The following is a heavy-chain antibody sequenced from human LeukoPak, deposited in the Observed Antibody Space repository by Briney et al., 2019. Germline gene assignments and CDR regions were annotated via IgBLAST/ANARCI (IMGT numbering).Heavy chain of an antibody. CDR1: GGSITSYY. D-gene: IGHD3-3*01. CDR2: IYYSGTT. CDR3: AREYEYWFDP. Sequence: SEALSLTCTVSGGSITSYYWSWIRQPPGKGLEWIGYIYYSGTTNYNPSLKSRVTISVDTSKNQFSLKLSSVTAAHTAVYYCAREYEYWFDPWGQGTLVTVSS. V-gene: IGHV4-59*12. J-gene: IGHJ5*02.